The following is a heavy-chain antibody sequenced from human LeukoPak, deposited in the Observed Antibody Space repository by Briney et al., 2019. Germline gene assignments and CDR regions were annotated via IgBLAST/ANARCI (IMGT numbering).Heavy chain of an antibody. CDR2: LSPSGASI. CDR1: GFTFSSYA. CDR3: AAGPYGGNTPFDY. D-gene: IGHD4-23*01. V-gene: IGHV3-23*01. Sequence: SGGSLRLSCAASGFTFSSYAMSWVRQAPGRGLEWVSPLSPSGASIYYADSVKGRFTISRDNSKNTLYLQMNNLRAEDTALYYCAAGPYGGNTPFDYWGQGTLVTISS. J-gene: IGHJ4*02.